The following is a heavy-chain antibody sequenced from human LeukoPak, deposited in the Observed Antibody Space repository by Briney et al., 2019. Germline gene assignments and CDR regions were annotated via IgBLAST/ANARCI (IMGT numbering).Heavy chain of an antibody. D-gene: IGHD3-22*01. CDR2: IYYSGST. V-gene: IGHV4-59*01. CDR1: GGSISSYY. Sequence: PSETLSLTCAVSGGSISSYYWSWIRQPPGKGLEWIGYIYYSGSTNYNPSLKSRVTISVDTSKNQFSLKLSSVTAADTAVYYCARRVRHLEGGYFQTTRSHGMDVWGQGTTVTVSS. J-gene: IGHJ6*02. CDR3: ARRVRHLEGGYFQTTRSHGMDV.